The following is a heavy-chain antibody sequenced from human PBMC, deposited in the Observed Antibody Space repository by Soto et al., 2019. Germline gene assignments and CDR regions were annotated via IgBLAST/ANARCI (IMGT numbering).Heavy chain of an antibody. Sequence: EVQLLESGGGLVQPGGSLRLSCAASGFTFRNYAMGWVRQAPGKGLEWVSLISAINTGTYYADSAKGRFTISRDNSKKPLPLQMNRLRNEDTAVYYCATQDFRGTTGTNWGQGTLVTFSS. V-gene: IGHV3-23*01. CDR2: ISAINTGT. J-gene: IGHJ4*02. CDR3: ATQDFRGTTGTN. D-gene: IGHD1-1*01. CDR1: GFTFRNYA.